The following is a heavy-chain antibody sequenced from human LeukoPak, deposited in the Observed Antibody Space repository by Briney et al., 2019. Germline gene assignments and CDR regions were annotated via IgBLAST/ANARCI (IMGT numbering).Heavy chain of an antibody. CDR1: GGSIYSYY. CDR2: IYYSGST. V-gene: IGHV4-59*01. J-gene: IGHJ2*01. Sequence: SETLSLTCTVSGGSIYSYYWSWIRQPPGKGLEWIGYIYYSGSTNYNPSLKSRVTISVDTSKNQFSLKLSSVAAADTAMYYCASFNFYWYFDLWGRGTLVTVSS. D-gene: IGHD3-3*01. CDR3: ASFNFYWYFDL.